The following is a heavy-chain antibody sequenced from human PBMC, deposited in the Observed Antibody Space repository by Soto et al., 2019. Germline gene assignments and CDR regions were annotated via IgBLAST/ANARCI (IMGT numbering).Heavy chain of an antibody. Sequence: GASVKVSCKASGGTFSSYAISWVRQAPGQGLEWMGGIIPIFGTANYAQKLQGRVTITADESTSTAYMELSSLRSDDTAVYYCAREEYSSSSRAFDIWGQGTMVTVSS. J-gene: IGHJ3*02. CDR3: AREEYSSSSRAFDI. CDR2: IIPIFGTA. V-gene: IGHV1-69*13. D-gene: IGHD6-6*01. CDR1: GGTFSSYA.